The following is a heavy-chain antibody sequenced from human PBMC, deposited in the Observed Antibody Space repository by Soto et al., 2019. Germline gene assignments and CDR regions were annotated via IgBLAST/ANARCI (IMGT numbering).Heavy chain of an antibody. J-gene: IGHJ4*02. CDR3: AGHSMGAFDY. V-gene: IGHV4-31*03. Sequence: TSETLSLTCTVSGGSISSGGYYWSWIRQHPGKGLEWIGYIYYSGSTYYNPSLKSRVTISVDTSKNQFSLKLSSVTAADTAVYYCAGHSMGAFDYWGQGTLVTVSS. D-gene: IGHD3-10*01. CDR1: GGSISSGGYY. CDR2: IYYSGST.